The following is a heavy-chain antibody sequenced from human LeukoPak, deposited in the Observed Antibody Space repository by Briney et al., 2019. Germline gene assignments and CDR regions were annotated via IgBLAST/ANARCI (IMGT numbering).Heavy chain of an antibody. Sequence: SETLSLTCTVSGGSISSRSYYSGWIRQPPGKGLEWLGSIYYSGSTYYNRSLKTRVTISVHTSKHQFYLTVSSVTAADTAVYYCARAIAARPGYWPRNWFDPLGQGTLVTVSS. CDR1: GGSISSRSYY. V-gene: IGHV4-39*01. J-gene: IGHJ5*02. CDR2: IYYSGST. D-gene: IGHD6-6*01. CDR3: ARAIAARPGYWPRNWFDP.